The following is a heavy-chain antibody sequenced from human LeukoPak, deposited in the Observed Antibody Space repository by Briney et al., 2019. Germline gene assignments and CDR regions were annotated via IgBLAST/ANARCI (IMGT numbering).Heavy chain of an antibody. CDR1: GGSISSHY. V-gene: IGHV4-59*11. Sequence: PSETLSLTCTVSGGSISSHYWSWIRQPPGKGLEWIGYIYYSGSTNYNPSLKSRVTISVDTSKNQFSLKLSSVTAADTAVYYCARGARDCSSTSCYFGNWFDPWGQGTLVTVSS. CDR2: IYYSGST. CDR3: ARGARDCSSTSCYFGNWFDP. D-gene: IGHD2-2*01. J-gene: IGHJ5*02.